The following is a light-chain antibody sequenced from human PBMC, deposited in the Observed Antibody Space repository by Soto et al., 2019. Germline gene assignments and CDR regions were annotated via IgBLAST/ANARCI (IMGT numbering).Light chain of an antibody. CDR1: QSVDSAY. Sequence: EIVLTQSPGTLSLSPGERATLSCRASQSVDSAYLAWFQHKPGQAPRLLIYSASIRATGIPDRFSGSGSGTDFTLTIGRLEPEDFAVYYCQQYIRWPLTFGGGTKVEIK. CDR2: SAS. CDR3: QQYIRWPLT. V-gene: IGKV3-20*01. J-gene: IGKJ4*01.